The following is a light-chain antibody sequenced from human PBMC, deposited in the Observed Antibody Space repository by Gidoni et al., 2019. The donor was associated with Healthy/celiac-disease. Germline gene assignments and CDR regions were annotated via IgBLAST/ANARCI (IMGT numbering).Light chain of an antibody. V-gene: IGKV1-33*01. CDR1: QDISNY. CDR3: QQYDNHALT. CDR2: DAS. J-gene: IGKJ4*01. Sequence: DIQMTQSPSSLSASVGDRVTITCQASQDISNYLNWYQQKPGKAPKLLIYDASNVETAVPARFSGSGSGTDFTCTISSLQPEDIATYYCQQYDNHALTFXGXTKVEIK.